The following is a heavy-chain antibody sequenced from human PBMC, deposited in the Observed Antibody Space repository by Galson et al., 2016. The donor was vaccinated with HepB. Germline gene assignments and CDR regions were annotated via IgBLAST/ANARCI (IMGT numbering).Heavy chain of an antibody. J-gene: IGHJ5*02. Sequence: SLRLSCAASGFAFGSHWMHWVRQVPGKGLVWVSRINSDGTISNYADSVKGRFTISRDNAQNTLYLQMNSLRVEDTAVYYCGRDHSVVLTTAYNWFDPWGQGTLVTVSS. CDR2: INSDGTIS. CDR3: GRDHSVVLTTAYNWFDP. V-gene: IGHV3-74*01. CDR1: GFAFGSHW. D-gene: IGHD4-23*01.